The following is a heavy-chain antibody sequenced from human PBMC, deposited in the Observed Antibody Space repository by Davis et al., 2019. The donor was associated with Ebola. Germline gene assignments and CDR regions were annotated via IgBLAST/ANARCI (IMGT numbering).Heavy chain of an antibody. Sequence: GESLKISCAASGFHFNEYALSWVRQAPGKGLEWVSSITTTGGSTYYADSVKGRFTVPRDNSKNTLSLQMNSLRAEDTAVYYCARAVAASWSPFDNWGQGTLVTVSS. J-gene: IGHJ4*02. V-gene: IGHV3-23*01. CDR1: GFHFNEYA. CDR2: ITTTGGST. CDR3: ARAVAASWSPFDN. D-gene: IGHD6-19*01.